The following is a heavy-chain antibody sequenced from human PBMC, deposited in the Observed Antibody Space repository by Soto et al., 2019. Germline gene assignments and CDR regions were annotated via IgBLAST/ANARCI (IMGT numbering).Heavy chain of an antibody. Sequence: GGSLRLSCAASGFTFSNYNMNWVRQAPGKGLEWVSYISSRSSIIYYADSVKGRFTISRDNAKNSLYLQMNSLRDEDTAVYYCARDCGKGYGMDVWGQGTTVTVSS. V-gene: IGHV3-48*02. CDR2: ISSRSSII. CDR1: GFTFSNYN. J-gene: IGHJ6*02. CDR3: ARDCGKGYGMDV.